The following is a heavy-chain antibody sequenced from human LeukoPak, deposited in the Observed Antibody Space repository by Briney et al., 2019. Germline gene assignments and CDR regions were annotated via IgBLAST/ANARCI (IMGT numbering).Heavy chain of an antibody. V-gene: IGHV3-21*01. J-gene: IGHJ4*02. Sequence: GGSLRLSCAASGFTFSSYSMHWVRQAPGKGLEWVSSISSSSSYIYYAGSVKGRFTISRDNAKNSLYLQMNSLRAEDTAVYYCARDPGSAVVVPAALDYFDYWGLGTLVTVSS. D-gene: IGHD2-2*01. CDR2: ISSSSSYI. CDR1: GFTFSSYS. CDR3: ARDPGSAVVVPAALDYFDY.